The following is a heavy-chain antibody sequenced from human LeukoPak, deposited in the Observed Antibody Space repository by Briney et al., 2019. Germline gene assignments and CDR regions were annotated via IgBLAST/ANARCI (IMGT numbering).Heavy chain of an antibody. CDR3: ARAVNNAFDI. V-gene: IGHV3-48*03. D-gene: IGHD2/OR15-2a*01. J-gene: IGHJ3*02. CDR2: ISSSGGTI. CDR1: AFTFSSSS. Sequence: GGSLRLSCAASAFTFSSSSMNWVRQAPGKGLEWVSSISSSGGTIYYADSVKGRFTISRDNAKNSLYLQMNSLRAEDTAVYYCARAVNNAFDIWGQGTMVTVSS.